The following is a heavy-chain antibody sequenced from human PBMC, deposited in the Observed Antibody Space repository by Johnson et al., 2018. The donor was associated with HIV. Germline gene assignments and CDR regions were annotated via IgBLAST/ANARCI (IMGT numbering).Heavy chain of an antibody. CDR1: GFTFSSYW. Sequence: VQLVESGGGLVQPGGSLRLSCAASGFTFSSYWMSWVRQAPGKGLEWVANIKHDGSEKYYVASVKGRLTISRDNAKNSLYLQMNSLRAEDTAVYYCARGDYYDSSGYFSDAFDIWGQGTMVTVSS. CDR2: IKHDGSEK. D-gene: IGHD3-22*01. J-gene: IGHJ3*02. V-gene: IGHV3-7*01. CDR3: ARGDYYDSSGYFSDAFDI.